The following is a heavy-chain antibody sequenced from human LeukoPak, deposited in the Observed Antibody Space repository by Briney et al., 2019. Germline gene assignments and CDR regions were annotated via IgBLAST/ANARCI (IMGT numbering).Heavy chain of an antibody. CDR3: ASGTSYPAY. Sequence: SQTLSLTCAVSGGSISSGGYSWSWIRQPPGKGLEWIGYIYYSGSTNYNPSLKSRVTISLDTSKNQISLKLSSVTAADTAVYYCASGTSYPAYWGQGTLVTVSS. CDR2: IYYSGST. V-gene: IGHV4-30-4*07. D-gene: IGHD3-16*02. CDR1: GGSISSGGYS. J-gene: IGHJ4*02.